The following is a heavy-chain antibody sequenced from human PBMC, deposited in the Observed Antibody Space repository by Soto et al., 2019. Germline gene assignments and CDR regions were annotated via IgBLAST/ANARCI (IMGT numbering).Heavy chain of an antibody. Sequence: SETLSLTCTVSGGSISSSSYYWGWIRQPPGKGLEWIGCIYYSGSTNYNPSLKSRVTISVDTSKNQFSLRLSSVTAADTAVYYCARDSSNSLMASYFYYMDVWGKGTTVTVSS. J-gene: IGHJ6*03. CDR2: IYYSGST. CDR3: ARDSSNSLMASYFYYMDV. CDR1: GGSISSSSYY. V-gene: IGHV4-39*07. D-gene: IGHD6-6*01.